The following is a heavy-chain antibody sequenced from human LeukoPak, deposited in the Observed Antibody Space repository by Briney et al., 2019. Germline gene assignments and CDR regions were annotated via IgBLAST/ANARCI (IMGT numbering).Heavy chain of an antibody. CDR2: IWYDGSNK. CDR3: ARDPSLLWFGEASDREAFFDY. Sequence: GRSLRLSCAASGFTFSSYGMHWVRQAPGKGLEWVAVIWYDGSNKYYADSVKGRFTISRDNSKNTLYLQMNSLRAEDTAVYYCARDPSLLWFGEASDREAFFDYWGQGTLVTVSS. CDR1: GFTFSSYG. J-gene: IGHJ4*02. D-gene: IGHD3-10*01. V-gene: IGHV3-33*01.